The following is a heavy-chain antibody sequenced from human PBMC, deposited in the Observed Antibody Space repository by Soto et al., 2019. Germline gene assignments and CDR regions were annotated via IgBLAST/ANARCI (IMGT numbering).Heavy chain of an antibody. CDR3: ARLRRSGPVNYYGMDV. CDR1: GFTFSSYS. V-gene: IGHV3-48*02. CDR2: ISSSSSTI. Sequence: EVQLVESGGGLVQPGGSLRLSCAASGFTFSSYSMNWVRQAPGKGLEWVSYISSSSSTIYYADSVKGRFTISRDYAKNSLYLQMNSLRDEDPAVYYCARLRRSGPVNYYGMDVWGQGTTVTVSS. J-gene: IGHJ6*02. D-gene: IGHD3-10*01.